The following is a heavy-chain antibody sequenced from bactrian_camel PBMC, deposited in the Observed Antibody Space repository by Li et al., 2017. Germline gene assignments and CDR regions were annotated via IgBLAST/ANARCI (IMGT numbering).Heavy chain of an antibody. CDR2: IYAGTETT. Sequence: VQLVESGGGTVQAGESLTLSCAGSGYTYSGSCMVWFRQAPGKSREGVAGIYAGTETTYYSDSVQGRFTISLDNAKNTLYLRMNSLKPEDTAMYYCAAGGHCYDYRFVNYWGQGTQVTVS. D-gene: IGHD2*01. CDR1: GYTYSGSC. CDR3: AAGGHCYDYRFVNY. J-gene: IGHJ4*01. V-gene: IGHV3S1*01.